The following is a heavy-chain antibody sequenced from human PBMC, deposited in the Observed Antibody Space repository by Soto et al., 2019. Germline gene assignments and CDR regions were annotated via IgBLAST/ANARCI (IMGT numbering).Heavy chain of an antibody. CDR1: GFTFSSYG. Sequence: GGSLRLSCAASGFTFSSYGMHWVRQAPGKGLEWVAVIWYDGSNKYYADSVKGRFTISRDNSKNTLYLQMNSLRAEDTAVYYCARDRYYYNSSGYSWVYWGQEPLVTVS. D-gene: IGHD3-22*01. V-gene: IGHV3-33*01. CDR3: ARDRYYYNSSGYSWVY. J-gene: IGHJ4*02. CDR2: IWYDGSNK.